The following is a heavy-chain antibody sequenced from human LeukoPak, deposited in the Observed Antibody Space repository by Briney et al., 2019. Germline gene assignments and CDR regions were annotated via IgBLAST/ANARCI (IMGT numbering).Heavy chain of an antibody. V-gene: IGHV4-39*07. Sequence: SETLSLTCTVSNGSISSGSYYWGWIRQPPGKGLEWIGSIYYSGNTYYNPSLKSRVTISVDTSKDQFSLKLSSVTAADTAVYYCARGAMNDIVVVGQPGRTYNWFDPWGQGTLVTVSS. CDR3: ARGAMNDIVVVGQPGRTYNWFDP. CDR2: IYYSGNT. J-gene: IGHJ5*02. D-gene: IGHD2-15*01. CDR1: NGSISSGSYY.